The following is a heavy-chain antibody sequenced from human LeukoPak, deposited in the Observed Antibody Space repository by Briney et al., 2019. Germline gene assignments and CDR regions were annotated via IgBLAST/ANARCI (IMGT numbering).Heavy chain of an antibody. V-gene: IGHV5-51*01. J-gene: IGHJ4*02. D-gene: IGHD2-15*01. CDR1: GYSFTSYW. CDR2: IYPGDSDT. Sequence: GESLQISCKGSGYSFTSYWIGWVRQLPGKGLEWMGIIYPGDSDTRYSPSFQGQVTISADKSISTAYLQWSSLKASDTAMYYCARLTAAECSGGSCYHDSSGYYDYWGQGTLVTVSS. CDR3: ARLTAAECSGGSCYHDSSGYYDY.